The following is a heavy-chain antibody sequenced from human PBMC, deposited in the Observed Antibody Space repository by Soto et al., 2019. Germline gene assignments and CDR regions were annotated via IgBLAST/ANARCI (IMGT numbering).Heavy chain of an antibody. Sequence: GGSLGLSCAASGFIFENFGMSWVRQAPGKGLEWISSISGSGFKKYYADSVKGRFTISRDNSKSTVYLELNNLSAEDTAVYHCAKNQGVELVPLATVDWFDPWGQGSVVIVSS. J-gene: IGHJ5*02. D-gene: IGHD1-26*01. CDR2: ISGSGFKK. V-gene: IGHV3-23*01. CDR1: GFIFENFG. CDR3: AKNQGVELVPLATVDWFDP.